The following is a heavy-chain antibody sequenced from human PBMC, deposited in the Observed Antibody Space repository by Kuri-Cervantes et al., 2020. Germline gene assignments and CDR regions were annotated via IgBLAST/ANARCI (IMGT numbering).Heavy chain of an antibody. CDR3: ARAETTVYAFDI. V-gene: IGHV4-4*02. D-gene: IGHD4-17*01. CDR2: IYHSGST. CDR1: GSSISSSNW. Sequence: SCAVSGSSISSSNWWSWVRQPPGKGLEWIGEIYHSGSTNYNPSLKSRVTISVDKSKNQFSLKLSSVTAADTAVYYCARAETTVYAFDIWGQGTMVTVSS. J-gene: IGHJ3*02.